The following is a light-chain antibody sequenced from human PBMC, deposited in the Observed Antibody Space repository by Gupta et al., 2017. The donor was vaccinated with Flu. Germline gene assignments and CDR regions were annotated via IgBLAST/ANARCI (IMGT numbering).Light chain of an antibody. Sequence: QSALTHPPSVSGSPGPSITISCTGTSNDFGVYSYVSWYQQQPGKAPNLMISEVSKRPSGVSSRFSGSKFGITASLTSSGLTAEDEADYYCTSYASDSSWVFGGGTRLTVL. CDR2: EVS. CDR3: TSYASDSSWV. CDR1: SNDFGVYSY. J-gene: IGLJ3*02. V-gene: IGLV2-14*01.